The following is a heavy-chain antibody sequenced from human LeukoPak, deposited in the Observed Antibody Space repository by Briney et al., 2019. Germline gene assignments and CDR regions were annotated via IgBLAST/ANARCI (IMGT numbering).Heavy chain of an antibody. CDR2: IYYSGTT. Sequence: PSETLSLTCTVSGGSIGSGGYFWSWLRQHPGKGLEWIGYIYYSGTTYYNPSLKSRVIISADTSKNQFSLKLSSVTAADTAVYYCARDEGVEWERGCPFKNWGQGTMVTVSS. D-gene: IGHD1-26*01. J-gene: IGHJ3*02. V-gene: IGHV4-31*03. CDR3: ARDEGVEWERGCPFKN. CDR1: GGSIGSGGYF.